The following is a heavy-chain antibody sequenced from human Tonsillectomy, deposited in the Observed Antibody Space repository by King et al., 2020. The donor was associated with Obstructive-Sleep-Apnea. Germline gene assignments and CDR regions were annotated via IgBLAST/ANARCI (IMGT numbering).Heavy chain of an antibody. CDR2: INSDGSCT. J-gene: IGHJ4*02. CDR3: ARDRGGAGPTTTDY. Sequence: VQLVESGGGLVQPGGSLRLSCAASGFTFRTSWMHWVRQAPGKGLVWVSRINSDGSCTIYADFVKGRFTISRDNAKNTLYLQMNSLRAEDTAVYYCARDRGGAGPTTTDYWGQGTLVTVSS. CDR1: GFTFRTSW. V-gene: IGHV3-74*01. D-gene: IGHD1-26*01.